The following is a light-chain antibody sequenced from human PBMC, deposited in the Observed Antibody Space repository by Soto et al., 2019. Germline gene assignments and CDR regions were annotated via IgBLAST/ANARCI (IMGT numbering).Light chain of an antibody. CDR2: DND. J-gene: IGLJ2*01. V-gene: IGLV1-51*01. CDR1: GSNIGSNS. Sequence: QSVLTQPPSVSAAPGQTVTISCSGRGSNIGSNSVSWYQQVPGTAPKLLLYDNDKRPPGIPHRFFGSKSGTSATLGIAGLQTADEADYYCGTWESYLSVGVFGGGTKVTVL. CDR3: GTWESYLSVGV.